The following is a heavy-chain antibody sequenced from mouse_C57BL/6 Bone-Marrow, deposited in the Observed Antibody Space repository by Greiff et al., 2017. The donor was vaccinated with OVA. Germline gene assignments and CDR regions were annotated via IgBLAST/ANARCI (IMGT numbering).Heavy chain of an antibody. CDR2: IYPYNGVS. Sequence: EVQVVESGPELVKPGASVKISCKASGYSFTGDYMHWVKQSHGNILDWIGYIYPYNGVSSYNQKFKGKATLTVDKSSSTAYMELRSLTSEDSAVYYCARGRDDGYRHYFDYWGQGTTLTVSS. V-gene: IGHV1-31*01. CDR3: ARGRDDGYRHYFDY. CDR1: GYSFTGDY. J-gene: IGHJ2*01. D-gene: IGHD2-3*01.